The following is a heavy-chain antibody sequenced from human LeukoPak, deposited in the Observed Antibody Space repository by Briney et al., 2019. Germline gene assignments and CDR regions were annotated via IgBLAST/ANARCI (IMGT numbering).Heavy chain of an antibody. Sequence: GGSLRLSCATSQFKFNNYGMTWVRQAPGKGLEWVSSITGSGSRTQYADSVQGRFTISRDNSKNTLYLQMNSLRAEDTAVYYCAKDPNGDYIGTFDIWGQGTMVTVSS. J-gene: IGHJ3*02. CDR2: ITGSGSRT. CDR1: QFKFNNYG. V-gene: IGHV3-23*01. D-gene: IGHD3-3*01. CDR3: AKDPNGDYIGTFDI.